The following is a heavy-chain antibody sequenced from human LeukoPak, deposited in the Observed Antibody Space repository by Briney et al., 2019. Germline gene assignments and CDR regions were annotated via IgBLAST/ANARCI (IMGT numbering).Heavy chain of an antibody. Sequence: WGSLRLSCAASGFTFSSYAMHWVRQAPGKGLEYVSAISSNGGSTYYANSVKGRFTISRDNSKNTLYLQMGSLRAEDMAVYYCARDAQPMVRGEVTYHFDYWGRGTLVTVSS. J-gene: IGHJ4*02. CDR3: ARDAQPMVRGEVTYHFDY. CDR1: GFTFSSYA. CDR2: ISSNGGST. D-gene: IGHD3-10*01. V-gene: IGHV3-64*01.